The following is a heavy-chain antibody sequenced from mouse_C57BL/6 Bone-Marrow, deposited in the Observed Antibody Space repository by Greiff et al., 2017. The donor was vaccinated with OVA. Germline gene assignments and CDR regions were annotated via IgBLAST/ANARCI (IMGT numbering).Heavy chain of an antibody. CDR2: ISSGSSTI. Sequence: EVMLVESGGGLVKPGGSLKLSCAASGFTFSDYGMHWVRQAPEKGLEWVAYISSGSSTISYADTVKGRFTLSRDNAKNTLFLQMTSLRFEGTAMYYCARCYWYFDVWGTGTTVTVSS. V-gene: IGHV5-17*01. J-gene: IGHJ1*03. CDR3: ARCYWYFDV. CDR1: GFTFSDYG.